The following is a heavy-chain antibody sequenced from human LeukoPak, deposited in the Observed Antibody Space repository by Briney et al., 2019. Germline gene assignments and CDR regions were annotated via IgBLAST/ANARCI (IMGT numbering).Heavy chain of an antibody. Sequence: PGGSLRLSCAASGFTFNGYNMNWVRQAPGKGLEWVAFIRYDGTNKYYADSVKGRFTISRDNSKNTLYLQMNSLRAEDTAMYYCAKDSAYYYDSSGYYYDWGQGTLVTVSS. CDR1: GFTFNGYN. CDR3: AKDSAYYYDSSGYYYD. CDR2: IRYDGTNK. J-gene: IGHJ4*02. V-gene: IGHV3-30*02. D-gene: IGHD3-22*01.